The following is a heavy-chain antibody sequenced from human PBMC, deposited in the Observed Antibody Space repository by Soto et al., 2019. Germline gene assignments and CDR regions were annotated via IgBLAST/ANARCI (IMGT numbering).Heavy chain of an antibody. CDR2: ISSSGGST. V-gene: IGHV3-23*01. CDR3: ATARWEGSGMDV. J-gene: IGHJ6*02. CDR1: GFTFNNYA. Sequence: EVQLLESGGGLVQPGGSLRLSCAASGFTFNNYAMSWVRQAPGKGLEWVSTISSSGGSTYYADSLKGRFTLSRDNSKNSLALQVSSLRAEAKAVYYRATARWEGSGMDVWGHATTVPVAS. D-gene: IGHD1-26*01.